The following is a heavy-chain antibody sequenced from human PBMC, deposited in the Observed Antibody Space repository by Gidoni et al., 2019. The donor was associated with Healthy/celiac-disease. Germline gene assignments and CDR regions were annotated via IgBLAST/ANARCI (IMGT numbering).Heavy chain of an antibody. J-gene: IGHJ6*02. CDR1: GFNFSSYG. CDR2: RWYDGSNK. CDR3: ARGEGPIAARPGMDV. Sequence: QVQLVESGGGVVKPGRSLRLSCAASGFNFSSYGMHWVLQAPGKGLEGVAVRWYDGSNKYYADSVKGRFTISRDNSKNTLYLQMNSLRAEDTAVYYCARGEGPIAARPGMDVWGQGTTVTVSS. D-gene: IGHD6-6*01. V-gene: IGHV3-33*01.